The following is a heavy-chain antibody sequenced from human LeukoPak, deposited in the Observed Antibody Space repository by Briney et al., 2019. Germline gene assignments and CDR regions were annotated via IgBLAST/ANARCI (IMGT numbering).Heavy chain of an antibody. J-gene: IGHJ4*02. CDR1: GYTFTGYY. V-gene: IGHV1-2*02. Sequence: ASVKVSCKASGYTFTGYYMHWVRQAPGQGLEWMGWINPNSGGTNYAQKFQGRVTMTRDTSISTAYMELSRLRSDDTAVYYCARDRWPYGSGDFDYWGQGTLVTVSS. D-gene: IGHD3-10*01. CDR3: ARDRWPYGSGDFDY. CDR2: INPNSGGT.